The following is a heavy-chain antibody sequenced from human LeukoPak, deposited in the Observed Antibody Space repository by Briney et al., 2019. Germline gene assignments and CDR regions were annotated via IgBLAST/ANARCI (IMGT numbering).Heavy chain of an antibody. J-gene: IGHJ5*02. CDR3: ARKPFSGGNPNWFDP. Sequence: GQSLKISCKASGYSFTSYWIGWVRQIPGKGMGWMGIIYPGGSETRYSPSFLGHVNISAAKTTATAYLHCSSLKASDTAMDYCARKPFSGGNPNWFDPWGQGTLVTVSS. V-gene: IGHV5-51*01. CDR2: IYPGGSET. CDR1: GYSFTSYW. D-gene: IGHD4-23*01.